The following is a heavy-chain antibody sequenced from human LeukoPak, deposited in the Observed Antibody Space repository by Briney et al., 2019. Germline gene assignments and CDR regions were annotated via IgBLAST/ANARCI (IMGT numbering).Heavy chain of an antibody. CDR2: IYYSGST. J-gene: IGHJ4*02. D-gene: IGHD5-24*01. CDR3: ARDRGLFDY. CDR1: GGSINNYY. Sequence: SETLSLTCTVSGGSINNYYWSWIRQPPGKGLEWIGYIYYSGSTNYNPSLKSRVTISVDTSKNQFSLKLSSVTAADTAVYYCARDRGLFDYWGQGTLVTVSS. V-gene: IGHV4-59*12.